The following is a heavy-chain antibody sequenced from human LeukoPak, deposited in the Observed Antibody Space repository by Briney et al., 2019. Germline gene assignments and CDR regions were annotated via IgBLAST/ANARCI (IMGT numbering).Heavy chain of an antibody. CDR1: GGTFSSYT. J-gene: IGHJ4*02. CDR3: ARDCSGGSCYDY. V-gene: IGHV1-69*04. CDR2: IIPILGIA. D-gene: IGHD2-15*01. Sequence: SVKVSCKASGGTFSSYTISWVRQAPGQGLEWMGRIIPILGIANYAQKFQGRVTITADKSTSTAYMELSSLRSEDTAVYYCARDCSGGSCYDYWGQGTLVIVSS.